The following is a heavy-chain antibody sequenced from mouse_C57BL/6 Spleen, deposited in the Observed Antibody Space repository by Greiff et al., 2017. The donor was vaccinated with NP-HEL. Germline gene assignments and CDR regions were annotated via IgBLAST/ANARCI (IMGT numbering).Heavy chain of an antibody. CDR1: GYTFTSYW. V-gene: IGHV1-72*01. D-gene: IGHD1-1*01. CDR3: ARGPYYSSSLHFDY. CDR2: IDPNSGGT. Sequence: QVQLQQPGAELVKPGASVKLSCKASGYTFTSYWMHWVKQRPGRGLEWIGRIDPNSGGTKYNAKFKSKATLTVDKPSSTAYMQISSLTSEDSAVYYCARGPYYSSSLHFDYWGQGTTLTVSS. J-gene: IGHJ2*01.